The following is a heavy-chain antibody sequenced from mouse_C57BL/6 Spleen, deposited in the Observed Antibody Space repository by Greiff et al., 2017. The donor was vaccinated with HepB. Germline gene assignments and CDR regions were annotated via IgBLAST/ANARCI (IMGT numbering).Heavy chain of an antibody. CDR2: IHPNSGST. J-gene: IGHJ1*03. Sequence: QVQLQQPGAELVKPGASVKLSCKASGYTFTSYWMHWVKQRPGQGLEWIGMIHPNSGSTNYNEKFKSKATLTVDKSSSTAYMQLSSLTSEDSAVYYCARGGATVVAPGYFDVWGTGTTVTVSS. CDR1: GYTFTSYW. D-gene: IGHD1-1*01. CDR3: ARGGATVVAPGYFDV. V-gene: IGHV1-64*01.